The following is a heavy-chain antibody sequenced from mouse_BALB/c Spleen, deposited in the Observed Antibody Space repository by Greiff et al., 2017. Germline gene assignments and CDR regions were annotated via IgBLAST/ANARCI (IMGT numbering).Heavy chain of an antibody. CDR2: INPSTGYT. CDR3: ARESTMITGLFAY. V-gene: IGHV1-7*01. Sequence: QVHVKQSGAELAKPGASVKMSCKASGYTFTSYWMHWVKQRPGQGLEWIGYINPSTGYTEYNQKFKDKATLTADKSSSTAYMQLSSLTSEDSAVYYCARESTMITGLFAYWGQGTLVTVSA. J-gene: IGHJ3*01. D-gene: IGHD2-4*01. CDR1: GYTFTSYW.